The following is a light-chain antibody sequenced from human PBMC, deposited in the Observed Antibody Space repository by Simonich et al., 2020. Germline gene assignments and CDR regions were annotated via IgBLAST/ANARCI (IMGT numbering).Light chain of an antibody. CDR2: EVA. Sequence: DIVMTQTPLSLSVTPGQPASISCKSSQSLLHSDGKTYLYWYLQKPGQSPQLLIYEVASLFSGVPDRFSGSGSGTDFTLKISRVEAEDVGVYYCMQVIHSITFGQGTRLEIK. J-gene: IGKJ5*01. CDR1: QSLLHSDGKTY. V-gene: IGKV2-29*02. CDR3: MQVIHSIT.